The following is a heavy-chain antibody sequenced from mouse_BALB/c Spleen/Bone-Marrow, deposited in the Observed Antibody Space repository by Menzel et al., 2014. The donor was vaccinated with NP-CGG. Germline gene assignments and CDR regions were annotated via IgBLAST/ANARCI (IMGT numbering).Heavy chain of an antibody. Sequence: QVQLQQSGPGLVQPSQRLSITCTVSGFSLTKHGVHWIRQSPGKGLEWLGVIWGGGSTGYNAAFISRLSISKDNSKSQVVLKMNSLEVNDRAMYYCARGNYGAWFTHWGQGTLVTVSA. CDR2: IWGGGST. CDR3: ARGNYGAWFTH. D-gene: IGHD2-1*01. V-gene: IGHV2-2*02. CDR1: GFSLTKHG. J-gene: IGHJ3*01.